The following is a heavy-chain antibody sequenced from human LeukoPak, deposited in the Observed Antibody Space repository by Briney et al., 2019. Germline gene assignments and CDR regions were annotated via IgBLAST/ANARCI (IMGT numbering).Heavy chain of an antibody. CDR2: ISGSGAST. J-gene: IGHJ4*02. V-gene: IGHV3-23*01. D-gene: IGHD3-10*01. CDR1: GVTFSSYA. Sequence: GGSLRLSCAASGVTFSSYAMSWVRQAPGKGLEWVSVISGSGASTYYADSVKGWFTISRDNSKNTLYLQMNSLRAEDTAVYYCAKVRFGVTARYYFDYWGQGTLVTVSS. CDR3: AKVRFGVTARYYFDY.